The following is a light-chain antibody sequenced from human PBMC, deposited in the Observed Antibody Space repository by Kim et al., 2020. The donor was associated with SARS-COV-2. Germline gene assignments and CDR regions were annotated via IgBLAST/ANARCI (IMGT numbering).Light chain of an antibody. Sequence: SATINCKSSQSVLYSSNNQNYLAWYQQKPGQPPTLLIYWASTREYGVPDRFSGSWSGTDFTLTISSLQAEDVAVYYCQQYYSTPYTFGQGTKLEI. CDR1: QSVLYSSNNQNY. CDR3: QQYYSTPYT. J-gene: IGKJ2*01. CDR2: WAS. V-gene: IGKV4-1*01.